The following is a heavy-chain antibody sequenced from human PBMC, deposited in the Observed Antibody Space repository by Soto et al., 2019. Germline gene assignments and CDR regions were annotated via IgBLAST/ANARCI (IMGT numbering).Heavy chain of an antibody. V-gene: IGHV1-69*12. J-gene: IGHJ6*02. D-gene: IGHD3-22*01. CDR2: IIPIFGTA. Sequence: QVQLVQSGAEVKKPGSSVKVSCKASGGTFSSYAISWVRQAPGQGLEWMGGIIPIFGTANYAQKFQGRVTITADESTSTXXMXLXXLRSEDTAVYYCARAYYYDSSGYYGNYYYYYGMDVWGQGTTVTVSS. CDR1: GGTFSSYA. CDR3: ARAYYYDSSGYYGNYYYYYGMDV.